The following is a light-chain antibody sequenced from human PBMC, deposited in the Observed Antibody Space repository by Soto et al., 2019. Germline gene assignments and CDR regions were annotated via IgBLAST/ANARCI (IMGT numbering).Light chain of an antibody. Sequence: IVLTQSPATLSLSPGEKATLSCRASQSVSSYLAWYQHKPGQAPRLLIFDASHRASGIPPRFSGSGSGTEFTLTIASLQSEDSGVYYCQRFNRWPLSFGGGTKVDIK. CDR2: DAS. CDR3: QRFNRWPLS. V-gene: IGKV3-11*01. J-gene: IGKJ4*01. CDR1: QSVSSY.